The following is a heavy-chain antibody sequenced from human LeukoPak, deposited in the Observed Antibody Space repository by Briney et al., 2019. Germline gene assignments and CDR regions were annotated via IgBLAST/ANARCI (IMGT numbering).Heavy chain of an antibody. V-gene: IGHV4-30-4*08. CDR3: ARDRKVDILTGVAYAFDI. CDR2: IYYSGST. J-gene: IGHJ3*02. D-gene: IGHD3-9*01. Sequence: PSETLSLTCTVSGGSMSSSNYYWGWIRQPPGKGLEWIGYIYYSGSTYYNPSLKSRVTISVDTSKNQFSLKLSSVTAADTAVYYCARDRKVDILTGVAYAFDIWGQGTMVTVSS. CDR1: GGSMSSSNYY.